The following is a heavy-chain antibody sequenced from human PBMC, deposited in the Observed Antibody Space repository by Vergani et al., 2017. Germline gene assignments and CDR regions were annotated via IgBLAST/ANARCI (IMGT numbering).Heavy chain of an antibody. CDR3: ARQTFYDSSGYYYPDAFDI. D-gene: IGHD3-22*01. CDR2: ISSSSSYI. V-gene: IGHV3-11*06. CDR1: GFTFSDYY. Sequence: QVQLVESGGGLVKPGGSLRLSCAASGFTFSDYYMSWIRQAPGKGLEWVSSISSSSSYIYYADSVKGRFTISRDNAKNSLYLQMNSLRAEDTAVYYCARQTFYDSSGYYYPDAFDIWGQGTMVTVSS. J-gene: IGHJ3*02.